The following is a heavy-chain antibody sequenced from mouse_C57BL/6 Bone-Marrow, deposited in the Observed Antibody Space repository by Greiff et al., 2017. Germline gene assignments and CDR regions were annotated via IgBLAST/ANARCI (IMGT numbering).Heavy chain of an antibody. J-gene: IGHJ3*01. CDR2: IDPSDSYT. V-gene: IGHV1-59*01. CDR3: ARFYYGSSMFAY. CDR1: GYTFTGYW. Sequence: QFQLKQPGAGLVRPGPSVTLSCKASGYTFTGYWMPWVKQWPGQGLEWIGVIDPSDSYTNYNQKFKGKATLTVDTSSSTAYMQLSILTSEDSAVYYCARFYYGSSMFAYWGQGTLVTVSA. D-gene: IGHD1-1*01.